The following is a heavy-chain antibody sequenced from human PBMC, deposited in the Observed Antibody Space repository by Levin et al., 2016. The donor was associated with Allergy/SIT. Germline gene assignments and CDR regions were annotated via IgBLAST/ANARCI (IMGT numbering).Heavy chain of an antibody. J-gene: IGHJ6*02. D-gene: IGHD4-17*01. CDR2: IYYSGST. Sequence: RQAPGKGLEWIGYIYYSGSTNYNPSLKSRVTISVDTSKNQFSLKLSSVTAADTAVYYCARVTTVTSYGMDVWGQGTTVTVSS. CDR3: ARVTTVTSYGMDV. V-gene: IGHV4-59*01.